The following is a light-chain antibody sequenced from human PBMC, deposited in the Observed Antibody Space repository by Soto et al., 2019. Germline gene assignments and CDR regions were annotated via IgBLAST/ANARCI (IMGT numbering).Light chain of an antibody. CDR2: GNS. V-gene: IGLV1-40*01. J-gene: IGLJ1*01. CDR1: SSHIGAGYD. Sequence: HSVLTPPPSVSGAPGQRVTIPCPGSSSHIGAGYDVHWYQQLPGTAPKLLIYGNSNRPSGVPDRFSGSKSGTSASLAITGLQAEDEADYYCQSYDSSLSGSYVFGTGTKVTV. CDR3: QSYDSSLSGSYV.